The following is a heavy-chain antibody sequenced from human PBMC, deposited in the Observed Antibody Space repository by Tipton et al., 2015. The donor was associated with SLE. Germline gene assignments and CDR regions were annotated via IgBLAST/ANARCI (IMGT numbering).Heavy chain of an antibody. Sequence: TLSLTCTVSGGSISSSSYYWSWIRQPPGKGLDWIGYIYYSGSTNYNPSLKSRVTISVDTSKNQFSLKLSSVTDADTAVYYCAREGGNSSGSLVYWGQGTLVPVSS. CDR3: AREGGNSSGSLVY. CDR1: GGSISSSSYY. CDR2: IYYSGST. J-gene: IGHJ4*02. V-gene: IGHV4-61*01. D-gene: IGHD6-19*01.